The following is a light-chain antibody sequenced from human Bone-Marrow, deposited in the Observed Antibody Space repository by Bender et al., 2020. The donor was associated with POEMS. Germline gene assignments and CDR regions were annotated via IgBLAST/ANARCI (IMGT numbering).Light chain of an antibody. V-gene: IGLV2-23*02. J-gene: IGLJ3*02. CDR3: CSYAGSYTWV. Sequence: QSALTQPASVSGSPGQSITISCTGTSSDVGNYNLVSWYQQHPGKAPKLMIYEVSKRPSVVFNRFSGSKSGNTASLTISGLQAEDEADYYCCSYAGSYTWVFGGGTKMTVL. CDR1: SSDVGNYNL. CDR2: EVS.